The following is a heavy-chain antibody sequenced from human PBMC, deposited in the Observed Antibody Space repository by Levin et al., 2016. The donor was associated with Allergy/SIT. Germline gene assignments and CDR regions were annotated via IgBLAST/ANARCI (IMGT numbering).Heavy chain of an antibody. CDR2: INHSGST. D-gene: IGHD3-10*01. J-gene: IGHJ4*02. Sequence: WIRQPPGKGLEWIGEINHSGSTNYNPSLKSRVTISVDTSKNQFSLKLSSVTAADTAVYYCARGGITMVRGVIRKFDYWGQGTLVTVSS. V-gene: IGHV4-34*01. CDR3: ARGGITMVRGVIRKFDY.